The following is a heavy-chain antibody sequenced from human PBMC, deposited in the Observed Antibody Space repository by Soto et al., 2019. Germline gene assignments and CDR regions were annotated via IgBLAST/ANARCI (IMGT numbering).Heavy chain of an antibody. CDR2: IEQDGSEK. D-gene: IGHD3-3*01. CDR1: GFTFSSYL. J-gene: IGHJ5*02. CDR3: ARELYDFWSGYPFDP. Sequence: GGSLRLSCAASGFTFSSYLMSWVRQAPGKGLEWVANIEQDGSEKYYVDSVKGRFTISRDNAKNSLYLQMNSLRAEDTAVYYCARELYDFWSGYPFDPWGQGPMMTFYS. V-gene: IGHV3-7*01.